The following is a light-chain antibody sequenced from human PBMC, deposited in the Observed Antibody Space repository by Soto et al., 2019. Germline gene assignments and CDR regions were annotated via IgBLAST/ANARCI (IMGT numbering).Light chain of an antibody. V-gene: IGKV3-20*01. CDR3: QQSGSSPRT. Sequence: DIVLTQSPGTLSLSPGERATLSCRASQSISSNYLAWYQQRPGQAPRLLIYAASRRATDIPDRFSGGGSATDFTLTASGLEPEDFAVYYCQQSGSSPRTFGQGTKLEIK. J-gene: IGKJ2*01. CDR2: AAS. CDR1: QSISSNY.